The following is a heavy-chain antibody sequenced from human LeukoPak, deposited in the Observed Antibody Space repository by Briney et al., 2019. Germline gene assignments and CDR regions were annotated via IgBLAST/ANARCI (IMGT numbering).Heavy chain of an antibody. Sequence: ASVKVSSKASGYTFTSYGISWVRQAPGQGLEWMGWISAYNGNTNYAQKLQGRVTMTTDTSTSTAYMELRSLRSDDTAVYYCARDRSYYYDSSGYYPFDYWGQGTLVTVSS. CDR2: ISAYNGNT. V-gene: IGHV1-18*01. CDR1: GYTFTSYG. J-gene: IGHJ4*02. D-gene: IGHD3-22*01. CDR3: ARDRSYYYDSSGYYPFDY.